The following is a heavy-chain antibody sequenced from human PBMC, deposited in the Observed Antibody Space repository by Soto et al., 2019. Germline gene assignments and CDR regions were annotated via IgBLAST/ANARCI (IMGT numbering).Heavy chain of an antibody. CDR2: IIPIFGTA. D-gene: IGHD3-22*01. CDR1: GGTFSSYA. Sequence: GASVKVSCKASGGTFSSYAISLVRQAPGQGLEWMGGIIPIFGTANYAQKFQGRVTITADESTSTAYMELSSLRSEDTAVYYCARVEDSSGYQLFAYWGQGTLVTVSS. V-gene: IGHV1-69*13. CDR3: ARVEDSSGYQLFAY. J-gene: IGHJ4*02.